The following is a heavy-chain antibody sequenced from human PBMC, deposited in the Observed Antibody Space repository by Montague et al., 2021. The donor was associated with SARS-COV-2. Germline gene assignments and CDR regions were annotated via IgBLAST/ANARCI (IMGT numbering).Heavy chain of an antibody. J-gene: IGHJ6*02. CDR3: ARISRGSCGWGWYNYNGMDV. CDR1: GGSISASGYY. D-gene: IGHD1-26*01. Sequence: SETLSLTCAVSGGSISASGYYWSWILQPQGKRLEWIGENKHRGTTTNNPFLNSRVTMSVDTSKNQFSLKLSSVSAAATAVYYCARISRGSCGWGWYNYNGMDVWGQGTMVTVSS. V-gene: IGHV4-34*01. CDR2: NKHRGTT.